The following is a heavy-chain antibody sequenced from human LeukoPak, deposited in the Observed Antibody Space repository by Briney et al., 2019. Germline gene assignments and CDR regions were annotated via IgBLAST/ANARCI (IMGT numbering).Heavy chain of an antibody. CDR3: ARGGGVWWLRRYFDY. CDR1: GGSFSGYY. D-gene: IGHD5-12*01. Sequence: SEILSLTCAVYGGSFSGYYWSWIRQPPGKGLEWIGEINHSGSTNYNPSLKSRVTISVDTSKNQFSLKLSSVTAADTAVYYCARGGGVWWLRRYFDYGGQGTLVTVSS. J-gene: IGHJ4*02. V-gene: IGHV4-34*01. CDR2: INHSGST.